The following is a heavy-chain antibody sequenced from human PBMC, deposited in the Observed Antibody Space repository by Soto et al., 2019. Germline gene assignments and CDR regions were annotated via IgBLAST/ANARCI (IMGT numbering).Heavy chain of an antibody. CDR2: MNPNSGNA. CDR3: SLVATSPPD. D-gene: IGHD2-8*02. CDR1: GYTFTSFE. Sequence: QVQLVQSGAEVKKPGASVKVSCKASGYTFTSFEINWVRQATGQGLEWMGWMNPNSGNAGYAQKFQGRVTMTRNTSMSTAYMELSSLRSEDTAVYYCSLVATSPPDWGQGTLVTVSS. V-gene: IGHV1-8*01. J-gene: IGHJ4*02.